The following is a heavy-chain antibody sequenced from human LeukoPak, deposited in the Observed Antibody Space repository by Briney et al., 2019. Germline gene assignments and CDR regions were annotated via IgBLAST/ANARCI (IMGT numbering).Heavy chain of an antibody. Sequence: ASVKVSCKASGYTFTSYGISWVRQAPGQGLEWMGWISAYNGNTNYAQKLQGRVTMTTDTSTSTAYMELRSLKTEDTAVYYCTTEGKWELLTYYYYYYMDVWGKGTTVTVSS. CDR3: TTEGKWELLTYYYYYYMDV. CDR2: ISAYNGNT. J-gene: IGHJ6*03. V-gene: IGHV1-18*01. D-gene: IGHD1-26*01. CDR1: GYTFTSYG.